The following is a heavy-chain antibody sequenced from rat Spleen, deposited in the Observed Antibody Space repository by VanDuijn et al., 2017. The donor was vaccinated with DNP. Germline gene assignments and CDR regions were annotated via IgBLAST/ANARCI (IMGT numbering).Heavy chain of an antibody. CDR3: ARRDTFYYFDY. J-gene: IGHJ2*01. Sequence: VQLVESGGGLVQPGGSIKLPCATSGFTSSTNYMPWVRQAPAKGLEWVASITTGGGYTYYRDSVKGRFTISRDNAKSTLYLQMDSLRSEETATYYCARRDTFYYFDYWGQGVMVTVSS. D-gene: IGHD2-2*01. V-gene: IGHV5S11*01. CDR2: ITTGGGYT. CDR1: GFTSSTNY.